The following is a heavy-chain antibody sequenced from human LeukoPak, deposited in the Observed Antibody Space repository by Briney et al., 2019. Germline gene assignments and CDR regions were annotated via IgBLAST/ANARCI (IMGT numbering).Heavy chain of an antibody. CDR1: GGSISSYY. J-gene: IGHJ3*02. CDR3: ARTPAPTYYYDSSGYYGDAFDI. CDR2: IYYSGST. V-gene: IGHV4-59*08. Sequence: SETLSLTCTVSGGSISSYYWSWIRQPPGKGLGWIGYIYYSGSTNYNPSLKSRVTISVDTSKNQFSLKLSSVTAADTAVYYCARTPAPTYYYDSSGYYGDAFDIWGQGTMVTVSS. D-gene: IGHD3-22*01.